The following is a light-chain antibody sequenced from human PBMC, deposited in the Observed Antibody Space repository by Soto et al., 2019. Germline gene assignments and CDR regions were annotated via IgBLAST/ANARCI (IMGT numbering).Light chain of an antibody. CDR3: SSYSRSSSYV. CDR1: SSDVGGYNY. V-gene: IGLV2-14*01. Sequence: QSALTQPASVSGSPGQSITISCTGTSSDVGGYNYVSWYQQHPGKAPKLMIYYVNNRPSGVSTRVSGSKSGNTASLTISGLQAEDEADYYCSSYSRSSSYVFGTGTKVTVL. CDR2: YVN. J-gene: IGLJ1*01.